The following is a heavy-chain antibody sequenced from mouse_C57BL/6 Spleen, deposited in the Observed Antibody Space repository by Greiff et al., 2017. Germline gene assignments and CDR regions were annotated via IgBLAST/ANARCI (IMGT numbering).Heavy chain of an antibody. Sequence: EVQRVESGGGLVQPGGSMKLSCVASGFTFSNYWMNWVRQSPEKGLEWVAQIRLKSDNYATHYAESVKGRFTISRDDSKSSVYLQMNNLRAEDTGIYYCTEGWDGGNWYFDVWGTGTTVTVSS. CDR1: GFTFSNYW. J-gene: IGHJ1*03. CDR3: TEGWDGGNWYFDV. V-gene: IGHV6-3*01. D-gene: IGHD3-3*01. CDR2: IRLKSDNYAT.